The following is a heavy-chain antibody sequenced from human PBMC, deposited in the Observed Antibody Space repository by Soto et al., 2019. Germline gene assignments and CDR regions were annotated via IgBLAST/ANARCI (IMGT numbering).Heavy chain of an antibody. CDR3: AKDPGYYDFWSGYFSSYGMDV. D-gene: IGHD3-3*01. Sequence: EVQLLESGGGLVQPGGSLRLSCAASGFTFSSYAVSWVRQAPGKGLEWVSAISGSGGSTYYADSVKGRFTISRDNSKNTLYLQMNSLRAEDTAVYYCAKDPGYYDFWSGYFSSYGMDVWGQGTTVTVSS. J-gene: IGHJ6*02. CDR1: GFTFSSYA. V-gene: IGHV3-23*01. CDR2: ISGSGGST.